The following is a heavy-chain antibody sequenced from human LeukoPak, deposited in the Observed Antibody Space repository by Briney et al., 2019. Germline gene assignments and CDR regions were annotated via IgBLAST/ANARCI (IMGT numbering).Heavy chain of an antibody. Sequence: GASVKVPCKASGYTFTRYGISWVRQAPGQGLEWMGWISAYNGNTNYAQKLQGRVTMTTRTSTSTAYMELRSLSSDDTAVYCCARVCCGSYYYFYYSGQGALVTVSS. J-gene: IGHJ4*02. CDR2: ISAYNGNT. V-gene: IGHV1-18*01. CDR1: GYTFTRYG. CDR3: ARVCCGSYYYFYY. D-gene: IGHD1-26*01.